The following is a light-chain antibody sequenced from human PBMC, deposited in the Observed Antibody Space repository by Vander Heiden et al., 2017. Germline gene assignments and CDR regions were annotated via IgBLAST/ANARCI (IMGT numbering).Light chain of an antibody. CDR1: QSINTW. CDR3: QQYNIYHS. Sequence: DIQMTQSPSTLSASVGDRVTITCRASQSINTWLAWYQQKPGKAPKLLIYDASTLESGVPSRFSGSGSGTEFSLTISSLQPDDFATYFCQQYNIYHSFGQGTKLEIK. J-gene: IGKJ2*01. CDR2: DAS. V-gene: IGKV1-5*01.